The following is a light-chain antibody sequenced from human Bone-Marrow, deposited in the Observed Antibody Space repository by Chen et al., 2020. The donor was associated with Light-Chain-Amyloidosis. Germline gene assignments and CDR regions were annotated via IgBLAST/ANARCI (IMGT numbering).Light chain of an antibody. J-gene: IGLJ2*01. Sequence: SYELPQPPSVSVSPGQTVRLSCSGDVLPTKYAYWYHQKPGQAPVLVIHRDTERPSGISERFSGSSSVTTATLTISGVQAEDEADYHCQSADSSGTYEVIFGGGTKLTVL. CDR3: QSADSSGTYEVI. V-gene: IGLV3-25*03. CDR2: RDT. CDR1: VLPTKY.